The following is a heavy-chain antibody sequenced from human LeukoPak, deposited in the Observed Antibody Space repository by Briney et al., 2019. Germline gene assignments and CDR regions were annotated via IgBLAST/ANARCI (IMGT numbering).Heavy chain of an antibody. D-gene: IGHD5-18*01. J-gene: IGHJ5*02. CDR3: ARGDVDTAMVTMNNWFDP. CDR2: INPNSGGT. Sequence: ASVKVSCKASGYTFTGYYMHWVRQAPGQGLEWMGWINPNSGGTGYAQKFQGRVTITRNTSISTAYMELSSLRSEDTAAYYCARGDVDTAMVTMNNWFDPWGQGTLVTVSS. CDR1: GYTFTGYY. V-gene: IGHV1-8*03.